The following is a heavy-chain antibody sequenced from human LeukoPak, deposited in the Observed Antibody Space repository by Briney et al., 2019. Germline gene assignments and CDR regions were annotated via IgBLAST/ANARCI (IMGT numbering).Heavy chain of an antibody. CDR1: GFTFSSYW. CDR2: IKSDGTT. V-gene: IGHV3-74*01. J-gene: IGHJ4*02. CDR3: ARRAGEYSHPYDY. Sequence: GGSLRLSCAASGFTFSSYWMHWVRQTPGKGLVWVSRIKSDGTTIYAVSVKYRFTISRDNSKNTLYLQMNSLRAEDTAVYYCARRAGEYSHPYDYWGQGTLVTVSS. D-gene: IGHD4-17*01.